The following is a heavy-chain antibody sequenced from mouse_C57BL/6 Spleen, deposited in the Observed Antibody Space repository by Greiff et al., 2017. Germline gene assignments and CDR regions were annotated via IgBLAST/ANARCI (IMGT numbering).Heavy chain of an antibody. J-gene: IGHJ4*01. D-gene: IGHD4-1*01. V-gene: IGHV2-2*01. CDR2: IWSGGST. CDR1: GFSLTSYG. Sequence: VMLQESGPGLVQPSQSLSITCTASGFSLTSYGVPWVRQSPGKGLEWLGVIWSGGSTDYNAAFISRLSISKDNSKSQVFFKMNNLQADDTAIYYCATLAGSGDMDYWGQGTSVTVSS. CDR3: ATLAGSGDMDY.